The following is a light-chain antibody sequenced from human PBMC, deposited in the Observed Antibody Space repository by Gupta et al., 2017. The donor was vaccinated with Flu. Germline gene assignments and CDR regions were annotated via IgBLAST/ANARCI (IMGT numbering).Light chain of an antibody. CDR2: TNT. CDR3: AAWDDSLNGWV. CDR1: SSNIGSNT. Sequence: RVTISFSGSSSNIGSNTVNWYHQFPGAAPKLLIYTNTQRPSGVTDRFSGSKSGTSASLAISGLQSEDEADYHCAAWDDSLNGWVFGGGTKLTVL. J-gene: IGLJ3*02. V-gene: IGLV1-44*01.